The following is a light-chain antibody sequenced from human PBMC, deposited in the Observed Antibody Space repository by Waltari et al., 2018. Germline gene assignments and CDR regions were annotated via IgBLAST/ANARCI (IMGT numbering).Light chain of an antibody. CDR3: QQTYSSPPEYT. V-gene: IGKV1-39*01. J-gene: IGKJ2*01. CDR1: QSVSTY. Sequence: DVQMTQSPYSLSASVGDRVTITCRATQSVSTYLNWYQHEPGKAPQLLILDASSLQSGVPSRFSGSGAGTDVTLTISSLQPEDFATYYCQQTYSSPPEYTFGQGTKLEIK. CDR2: DAS.